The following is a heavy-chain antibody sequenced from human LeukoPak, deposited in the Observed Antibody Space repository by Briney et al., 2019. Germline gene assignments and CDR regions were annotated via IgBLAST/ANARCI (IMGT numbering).Heavy chain of an antibody. J-gene: IGHJ4*02. V-gene: IGHV4-59*01. Sequence: PSETLSLTCAVSGGSISSYYWSWIRQPPGKGLEWVGYIGNSGTTNYNPSLKSRVNISVDTSKNKFSLNLSSVTAADTAVYYCARGDIWVDYWGQGTLVTVSS. CDR3: ARGDIWVDY. CDR1: GGSISSYY. D-gene: IGHD2-15*01. CDR2: IGNSGTT.